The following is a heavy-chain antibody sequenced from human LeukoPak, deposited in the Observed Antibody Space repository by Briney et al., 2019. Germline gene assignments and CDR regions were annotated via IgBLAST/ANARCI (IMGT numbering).Heavy chain of an antibody. CDR3: ARTSIAARRANAFDI. CDR1: GGSISSGGYS. CDR2: IYHSGST. D-gene: IGHD6-6*01. Sequence: SQTLSLTCAVSGGSISSGGYSWSWIRQPPGKGLEWIGYIYHSGSTYYNPSLKSRVAISVDRSKNQFSLKLSSVTAADTAVYYCARTSIAARRANAFDIWGQGTMVTVSS. V-gene: IGHV4-30-2*01. J-gene: IGHJ3*02.